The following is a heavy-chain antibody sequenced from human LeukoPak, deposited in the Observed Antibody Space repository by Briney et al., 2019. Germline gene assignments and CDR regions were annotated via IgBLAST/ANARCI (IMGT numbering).Heavy chain of an antibody. CDR1: GGSISSYY. CDR3: ARERWELLGGYYFDY. D-gene: IGHD1-26*01. CDR2: IYYSGST. Sequence: SETLSLTCTVSGGSISSYYWSWIRQPPGKGLEWIGHIYYSGSTNYNPSLKSRVTISVDTSKNQFSLKLSSVTAADTAVYYCARERWELLGGYYFDYWGQGTLVTVSS. J-gene: IGHJ4*02. V-gene: IGHV4-59*01.